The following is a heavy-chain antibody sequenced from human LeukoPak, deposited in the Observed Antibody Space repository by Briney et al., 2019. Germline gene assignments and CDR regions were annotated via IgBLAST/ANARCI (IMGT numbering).Heavy chain of an antibody. Sequence: SETLSLTCTVSGGSISGGGYYGSWIRQHPGKGLEWIGYIYCSGSTYYNPYLKSRVTISVDTSKNLFSLKLSSGTAADTALYYCARSQFPRSGYYGFDPWGQGTPVTVSS. CDR2: IYCSGST. CDR3: ARSQFPRSGYYGFDP. J-gene: IGHJ5*02. D-gene: IGHD3-22*01. CDR1: GGSISGGGYY. V-gene: IGHV4-31*03.